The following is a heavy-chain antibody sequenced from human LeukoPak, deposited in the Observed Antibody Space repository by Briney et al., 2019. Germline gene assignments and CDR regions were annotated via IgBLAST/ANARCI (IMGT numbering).Heavy chain of an antibody. CDR2: IYYSGST. CDR3: AREWTAAGPYAFDI. D-gene: IGHD6-13*01. J-gene: IGHJ3*02. CDR1: GGSISSYY. Sequence: SETLSLTCTVSGGSISSYYWSWIRQPPGKGLEWIGYIYYSGSTNYNPSLKSRVTISVDTSKNQFSLKLSSVTAADTAVYYCAREWTAAGPYAFDIWGQGTMVTVSS. V-gene: IGHV4-59*12.